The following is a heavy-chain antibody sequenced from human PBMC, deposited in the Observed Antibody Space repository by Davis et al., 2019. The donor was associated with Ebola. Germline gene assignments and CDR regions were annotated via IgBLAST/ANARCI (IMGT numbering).Heavy chain of an antibody. D-gene: IGHD3-3*01. V-gene: IGHV3-30*04. CDR1: GFTFRNYA. CDR2: VSHSERER. Sequence: PGGSLRPSCAASGFTFRNYAMHWVRQAPGKGLEWVAVVSHSERERFYADSVKGRFTIPRDNSENTLYLQMSSLTVDDTAVYYCVRAVFHEVLDYWGQGTPVTVSS. J-gene: IGHJ4*02. CDR3: VRAVFHEVLDY.